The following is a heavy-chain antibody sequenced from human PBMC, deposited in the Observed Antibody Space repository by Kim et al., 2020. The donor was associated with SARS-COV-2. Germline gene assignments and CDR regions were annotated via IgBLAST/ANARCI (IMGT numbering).Heavy chain of an antibody. D-gene: IGHD2-2*01. CDR2: ITFDGSKK. CDR3: ARARGGTSTWYGDN. CDR1: GFTFSTYG. Sequence: GGSLRLSCEGYGFTFSTYGMHWVRQAPGKGLEWMAVITFDGSKKYYVDSVKGRFTLSRDDSKNTVYLQMNSLRVEDTALYYCARARGGTSTWYGDNWGQGTLVTVSS. J-gene: IGHJ4*02. V-gene: IGHV3-30*03.